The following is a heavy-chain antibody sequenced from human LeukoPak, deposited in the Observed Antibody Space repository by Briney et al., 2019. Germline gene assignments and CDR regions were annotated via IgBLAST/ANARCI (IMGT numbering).Heavy chain of an antibody. CDR3: ARGAYVLLWFGDTHSFDP. CDR2: INHSGST. D-gene: IGHD3-10*01. Sequence: SETLSLTCAVYGGSSSGYYWSWIRQPPGKGLEWIGEINHSGSTNYNPSLKSRVTIPVDTSKNQFSLKLSSVTAADTAVYYCARGAYVLLWFGDTHSFDPWGQGTLVTVSS. CDR1: GGSSSGYY. J-gene: IGHJ5*02. V-gene: IGHV4-34*01.